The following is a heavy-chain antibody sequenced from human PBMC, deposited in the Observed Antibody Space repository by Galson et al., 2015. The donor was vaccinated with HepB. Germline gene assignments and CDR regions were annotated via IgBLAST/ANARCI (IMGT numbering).Heavy chain of an antibody. V-gene: IGHV3-66*01. Sequence: SLRLSCAASGFSVSDHYMNWVRQAPGKGLEWVSLIYSRDGAKYADSVKGRFTISRDSSKNTLYLQINNLRAEDTAVYYCATNRGYFGLWGRGTLVTVFS. D-gene: IGHD1-14*01. CDR1: GFSVSDHY. J-gene: IGHJ2*01. CDR3: ATNRGYFGL. CDR2: IYSRDGA.